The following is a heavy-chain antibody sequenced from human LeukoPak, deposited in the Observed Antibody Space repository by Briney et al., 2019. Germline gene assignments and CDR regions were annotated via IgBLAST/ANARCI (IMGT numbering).Heavy chain of an antibody. CDR1: GGSISSGSYY. D-gene: IGHD6-19*01. V-gene: IGHV4-61*02. Sequence: SETLSLTCTVAGGSISSGSYYWSWIRQPAGKGLEWIGRIYTRGRTNYNPSLKSRVTISVDTSKNQFSLKLSSVTAADTAVYYCARIPLSSGWYYFDYWGQGTLVTVSS. J-gene: IGHJ4*02. CDR2: IYTRGRT. CDR3: ARIPLSSGWYYFDY.